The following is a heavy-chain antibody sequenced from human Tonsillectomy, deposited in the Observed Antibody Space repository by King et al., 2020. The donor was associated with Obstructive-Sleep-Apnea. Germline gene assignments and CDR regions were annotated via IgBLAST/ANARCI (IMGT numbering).Heavy chain of an antibody. CDR1: GFTFDRYW. CDR3: TRDLVFGSGSSDC. Sequence: VQLVESGGGLVQPGGSLRLSCVGSGFTFDRYWMHWVRHAPGKGLEWVSRIKTDGIETNYADSVKGRFTVSRDNAKNTMFLQMNFLEAEDTAVYYCTRDLVFGSGSSDCWGQGTLVTVS. CDR2: IKTDGIET. V-gene: IGHV3-74*01. D-gene: IGHD3-10*01. J-gene: IGHJ4*02.